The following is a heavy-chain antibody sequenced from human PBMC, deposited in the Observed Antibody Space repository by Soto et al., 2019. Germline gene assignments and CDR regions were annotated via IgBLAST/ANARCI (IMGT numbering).Heavy chain of an antibody. CDR3: ARESAAVAGNLYYYYYYMDV. D-gene: IGHD6-19*01. CDR2: IYYSGST. CDR1: GGSISSYY. V-gene: IGHV4-59*12. Sequence: SETLSLTCTVSGGSISSYYWSWIRQPPGKGLEWIGYIYYSGSTNYNPSLKSRVTISVDTSKNQFSLKLSSVTAADTAVYYCARESAAVAGNLYYYYYYMDVWGKGTTVTVSS. J-gene: IGHJ6*03.